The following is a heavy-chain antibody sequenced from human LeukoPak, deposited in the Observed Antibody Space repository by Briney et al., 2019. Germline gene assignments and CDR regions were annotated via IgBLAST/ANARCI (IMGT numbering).Heavy chain of an antibody. CDR2: INHSGST. CDR3: ARGRRNWFDP. V-gene: IGHV4-34*01. CDR1: GGSFSGYY. Sequence: SETLSLTCAVYGGSFSGYYWSWIRQPPGKGLEWIGEINHSGSTNYDPSLKSRVTISVDTSKNQFSLKLSSVTAADTAVYYCARGRRNWFDPWGQGTLVTVSS. J-gene: IGHJ5*02.